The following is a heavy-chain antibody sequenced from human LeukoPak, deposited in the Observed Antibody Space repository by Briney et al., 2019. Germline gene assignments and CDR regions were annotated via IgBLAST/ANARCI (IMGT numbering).Heavy chain of an antibody. J-gene: IGHJ4*02. V-gene: IGHV3-30*02. CDR2: IRYDGSNK. CDR3: AKASSPYYYDSSGYYGAFDY. CDR1: GFTFSSYA. Sequence: GGSLRLSCAASGFTFSSYAMSWVRQAPGKGLEWVAFIRYDGSNKYYADSVKGRFTISRDNSKNTLYLQMNSLRAEDTAVYYCAKASSPYYYDSSGYYGAFDYWGQGTLVTVSS. D-gene: IGHD3-22*01.